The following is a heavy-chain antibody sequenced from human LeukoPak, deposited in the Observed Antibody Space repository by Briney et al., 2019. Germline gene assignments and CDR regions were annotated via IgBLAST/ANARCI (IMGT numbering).Heavy chain of an antibody. J-gene: IGHJ5*02. Sequence: GGSLRLSCAASGFTFDDYGMSWVRQVPGKGLEWVANIKQDGSEQYYVDSVKGRVTISRDNAKNSLSLQMNSLRAEDTAVYYCARPLMYYYGSETYFWFDPWGQGTLVTVSS. CDR3: ARPLMYYYGSETYFWFDP. CDR2: IKQDGSEQ. V-gene: IGHV3-7*01. D-gene: IGHD3-10*01. CDR1: GFTFDDYG.